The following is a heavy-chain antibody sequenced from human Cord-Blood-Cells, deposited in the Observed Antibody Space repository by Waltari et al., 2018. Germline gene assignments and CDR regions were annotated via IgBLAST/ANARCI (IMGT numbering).Heavy chain of an antibody. D-gene: IGHD3-22*01. J-gene: IGHJ4*02. V-gene: IGHV1-69*04. Sequence: QVQLVQSGAEVKKPGSSVKVSCKASGSTFSSYAISWVRQAPGQGLEWMGGIIPILGIAKYAQKFQGRVTITADESTSTAYMELSSLRSEDTAVYYCARASVAYDSSGYWFWGQGTLVTVSS. CDR2: IIPILGIA. CDR1: GSTFSSYA. CDR3: ARASVAYDSSGYWF.